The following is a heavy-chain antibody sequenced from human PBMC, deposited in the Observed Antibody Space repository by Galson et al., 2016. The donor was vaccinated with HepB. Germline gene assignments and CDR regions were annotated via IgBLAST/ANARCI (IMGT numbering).Heavy chain of an antibody. CDR2: MNPNSGNT. CDR3: ARGFSSSWYSGLD. J-gene: IGHJ4*02. V-gene: IGHV1-8*01. D-gene: IGHD6-13*01. Sequence: SVKVSCKASGYTFTADYINWVRQATGQGLKWMGWMNPNSGNTGYAQKFQGRVTMTRDTSISTAYLELNSLRSEDTAVYYCARGFSSSWYSGLDWGQGTLVTVSS. CDR1: GYTFTADY.